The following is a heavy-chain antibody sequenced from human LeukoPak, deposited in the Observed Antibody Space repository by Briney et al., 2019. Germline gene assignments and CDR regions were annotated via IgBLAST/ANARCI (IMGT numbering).Heavy chain of an antibody. CDR3: ARDSKSGRYFDY. CDR1: GGSISSYY. V-gene: IGHV4-4*07. Sequence: SETLSLTCSVSGGSISSYYWSWIRQPAGKGLEWIGRIYTSGSTNYNPSLKSRVTMSVDTSKNQFSLKLSSVTAADTAVYYCARDSKSGRYFDYWGQGTLVTVSS. CDR2: IYTSGST. J-gene: IGHJ4*02. D-gene: IGHD1-26*01.